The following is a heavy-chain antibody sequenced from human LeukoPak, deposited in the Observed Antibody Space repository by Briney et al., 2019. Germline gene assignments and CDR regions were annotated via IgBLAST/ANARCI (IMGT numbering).Heavy chain of an antibody. CDR2: INPDGSEK. CDR3: VRYYDPPVGDAFDI. Sequence: PGGSLRLSCAASGFRFGSDWMSWVRQAPGKGLELVANINPDGSEKYYVDSVKGRFTISRDNDKNSLYLRLNSLRADDTAVYYCVRYYDPPVGDAFDIWGQGTLVTVSS. D-gene: IGHD3-16*01. J-gene: IGHJ3*02. V-gene: IGHV3-7*01. CDR1: GFRFGSDW.